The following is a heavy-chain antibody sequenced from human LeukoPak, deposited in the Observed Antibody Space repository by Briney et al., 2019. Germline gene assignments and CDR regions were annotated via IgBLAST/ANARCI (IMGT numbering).Heavy chain of an antibody. CDR2: ISPSGST. Sequence: PSETLSLTCTVSGGSISSGDYYLSWIRQPAGRGLEWIGHISPSGSTSHDPSLKSRVTISVDTSKNQFSLKLSSVTAADTAVYFCARHIVTTKGYYYFYMDVWGKGTRVTVSS. V-gene: IGHV4-61*09. J-gene: IGHJ6*03. D-gene: IGHD5-12*01. CDR3: ARHIVTTKGYYYFYMDV. CDR1: GGSISSGDYY.